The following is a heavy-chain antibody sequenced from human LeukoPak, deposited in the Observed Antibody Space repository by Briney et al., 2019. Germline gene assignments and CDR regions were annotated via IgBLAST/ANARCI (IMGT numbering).Heavy chain of an antibody. CDR3: AKRGVVIRVILVGFHKEAYYFDS. J-gene: IGHJ4*02. CDR1: GITLSNYG. CDR2: ISDSGGRT. Sequence: GGSLRLSCAVSGITLSNYGMSWVRQAPGKGLEWVAGISDSGGRTNYADSVKGRFTISRDDPKNTLYLQMNSLRAEDTAVYFCAKRGVVIRVILVGFHKEAYYFDSWGQGALVTVSS. V-gene: IGHV3-23*01. D-gene: IGHD3-22*01.